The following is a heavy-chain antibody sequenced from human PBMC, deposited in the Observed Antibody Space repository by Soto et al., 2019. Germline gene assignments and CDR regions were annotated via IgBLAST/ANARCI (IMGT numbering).Heavy chain of an antibody. CDR2: INHSGST. D-gene: IGHD2-2*01. CDR1: GGSFSGYY. Sequence: SETLSLTCAVYGGSFSGYYWSWIRQPPGKGLEWIGEINHSGSTNYNPSLKSRVTISVDTSKNQFSLKLSPVTAADTAVYYCARGPLDKVPAAAPTFDYWGQGTLVTVSS. CDR3: ARGPLDKVPAAAPTFDY. J-gene: IGHJ4*02. V-gene: IGHV4-34*01.